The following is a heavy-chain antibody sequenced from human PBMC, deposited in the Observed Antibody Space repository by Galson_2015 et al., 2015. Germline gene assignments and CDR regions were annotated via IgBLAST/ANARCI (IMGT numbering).Heavy chain of an antibody. Sequence: CAISGDSVSSNSAAWNWIRQSPSGGLEWLGRTYYRSKWYNDYAVSVKSRITINPDTSKNQFSLKLSSVTAADTAVYYCARVNVVAYQFDYWGQGTLVTVSS. CDR2: TYYRSKWYN. V-gene: IGHV6-1*01. D-gene: IGHD2-21*01. J-gene: IGHJ4*02. CDR1: GDSVSSNSAA. CDR3: ARVNVVAYQFDY.